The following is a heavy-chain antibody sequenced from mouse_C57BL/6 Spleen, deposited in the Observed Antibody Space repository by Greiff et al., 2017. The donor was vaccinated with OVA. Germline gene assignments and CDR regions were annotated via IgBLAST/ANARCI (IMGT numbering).Heavy chain of an antibody. V-gene: IGHV1-69*01. D-gene: IGHD4-1*01. CDR1: GYTFTSYW. CDR2: IDPSDSYT. J-gene: IGHJ1*03. Sequence: VQLQQSGAELVMPGASVKLSCKASGYTFTSYWMHWVKQRPGQGLEWIGEIDPSDSYTNYNQKFKGKSTLTVDKSSSTAYMQLSSLTSEDSAVYYCARSTGTSDFDVWGTGTTVTVSS. CDR3: ARSTGTSDFDV.